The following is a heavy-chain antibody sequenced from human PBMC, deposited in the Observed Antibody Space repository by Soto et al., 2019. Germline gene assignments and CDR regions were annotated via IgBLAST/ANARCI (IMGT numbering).Heavy chain of an antibody. J-gene: IGHJ1*01. CDR3: ARAVDYYDSSGYYTHEYFQH. D-gene: IGHD3-22*01. Sequence: QVQLVQSGAEVKKPGASVKVSCRASGYTFTSYGITWVRQAPGQGLEWMGWISPYNGNTNYAQKLQGRVTMTTDTSPSTAYMELRSLRSDDTAVYYCARAVDYYDSSGYYTHEYFQHWGQGTLVIVSS. CDR1: GYTFTSYG. V-gene: IGHV1-18*01. CDR2: ISPYNGNT.